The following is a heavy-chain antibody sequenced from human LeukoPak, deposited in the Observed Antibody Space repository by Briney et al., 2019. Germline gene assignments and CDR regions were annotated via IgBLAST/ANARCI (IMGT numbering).Heavy chain of an antibody. CDR1: GGSISSGGYS. CDR2: IYHSGST. Sequence: PSETLSLTCAVSGGSISSGGYSWSWIRQPPGKGLEWIGYIYHSGSTYYNPSLKSRVTISVDRSKNQFSLKLSSATAADTAVYYCARDGRDSSGLWYHWFDPWGQGTLVTVSS. CDR3: ARDGRDSSGLWYHWFDP. J-gene: IGHJ5*02. V-gene: IGHV4-30-2*01. D-gene: IGHD3-22*01.